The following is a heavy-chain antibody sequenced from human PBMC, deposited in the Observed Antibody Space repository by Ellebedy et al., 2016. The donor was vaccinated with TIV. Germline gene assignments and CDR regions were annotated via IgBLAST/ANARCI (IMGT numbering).Heavy chain of an antibody. CDR1: GFTFSSYG. Sequence: GGSLRLSCAASGFTFSSYGMHWVRQAPGKGLEWVAVISYDGSNKYYADSAKGRFTISRDNSKNTLYLQMNSLRAEDTAVYYCAKDRSTVTTDHYYYYYGMDVWGQGTTVTVSS. J-gene: IGHJ6*02. V-gene: IGHV3-30*18. CDR2: ISYDGSNK. CDR3: AKDRSTVTTDHYYYYYGMDV. D-gene: IGHD4-17*01.